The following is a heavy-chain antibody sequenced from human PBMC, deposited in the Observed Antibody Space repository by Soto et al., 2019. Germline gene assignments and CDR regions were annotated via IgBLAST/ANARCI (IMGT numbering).Heavy chain of an antibody. Sequence: QVQLVQSAAEVKKPGSSVKVSCKASGGTLSGYVISWVRQAPGQGLEWMGGIIPIFGTTTYGEKFQGRVTITADESTSTTYMELSSLKSEDTAVYYCARDPRQDCSGETCYYSWGQGTLVTVSS. V-gene: IGHV1-69*01. CDR2: IIPIFGTT. CDR1: GGTLSGYV. D-gene: IGHD2-15*01. CDR3: ARDPRQDCSGETCYYS. J-gene: IGHJ4*02.